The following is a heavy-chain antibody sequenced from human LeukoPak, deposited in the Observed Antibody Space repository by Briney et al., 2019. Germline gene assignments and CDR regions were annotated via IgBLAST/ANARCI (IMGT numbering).Heavy chain of an antibody. CDR3: ARAPSEIGGYYPEYFRH. CDR2: IKSDGST. Sequence: PGGSLRLSCAASGFTFSSYWMHWVRQAPGGGLVWVSRIKSDGSTNYADSVKGRFTISRDNANNTLSLQMNSLRAEDTGVYYCARAPSEIGGYYPEYFRHWGQGTLVTVSS. D-gene: IGHD3-22*01. J-gene: IGHJ1*01. V-gene: IGHV3-74*01. CDR1: GFTFSSYW.